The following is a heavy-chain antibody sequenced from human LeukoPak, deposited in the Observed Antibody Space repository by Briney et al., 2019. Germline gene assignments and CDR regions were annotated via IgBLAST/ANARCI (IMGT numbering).Heavy chain of an antibody. CDR2: ISGSGDST. J-gene: IGHJ4*02. CDR1: GFTFSTYA. Sequence: PGGSLRLSCAASGFTFSTYAVNWVRQAPGKGLEWVSTISGSGDSTYYADSVKGRFTISRDNSKDTLYLQMSSVRVDDTAVYYCARDSGDGGLGYWGQGTLVTVSS. CDR3: ARDSGDGGLGY. V-gene: IGHV3-23*01. D-gene: IGHD2-15*01.